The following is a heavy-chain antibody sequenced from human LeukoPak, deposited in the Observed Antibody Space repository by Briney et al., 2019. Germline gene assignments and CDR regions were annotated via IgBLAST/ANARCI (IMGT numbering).Heavy chain of an antibody. V-gene: IGHV3-30*18. D-gene: IGHD1-26*01. Sequence: GGSLGLSCAASGFTFRNYVIRWVRQAPGKGLEWVAVTSSDLNVKLYADSVKGRFTISRDNSKNTLYLQVNSLRAEDTAVYYCAKGGKWDVTPFDYWGQGTLVTVSS. CDR1: GFTFRNYV. CDR2: TSSDLNVK. J-gene: IGHJ4*02. CDR3: AKGGKWDVTPFDY.